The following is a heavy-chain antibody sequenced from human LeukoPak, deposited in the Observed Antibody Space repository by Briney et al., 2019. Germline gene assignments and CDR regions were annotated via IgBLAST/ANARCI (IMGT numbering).Heavy chain of an antibody. V-gene: IGHV3-74*01. CDR3: ASAVPGYSSGWYFDY. Sequence: QSGGSLRLSCAASGFTFSSYWMHWVRQAPGKGLVWVSRINSDGSSTSYADSVKGRFTISTDNAKNTLYLQMNSLRAEDTAVYYCASAVPGYSSGWYFDYWGQGTLVTVSS. D-gene: IGHD6-19*01. J-gene: IGHJ4*02. CDR1: GFTFSSYW. CDR2: INSDGSST.